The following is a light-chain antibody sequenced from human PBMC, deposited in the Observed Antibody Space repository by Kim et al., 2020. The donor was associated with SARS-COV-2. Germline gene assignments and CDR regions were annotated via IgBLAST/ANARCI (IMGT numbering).Light chain of an antibody. J-gene: IGLJ1*01. V-gene: IGLV2-14*03. CDR1: SSDVGSYNF. Sequence: HXIPISCTGTSSDVGSYNFVSWYQQHPGKAPKLMIYAVSNRPSGVSNRFSGSKSGNTASLTISGLQAEDEADYYCSSYTRSSTNYVFGTGTKVTVL. CDR3: SSYTRSSTNYV. CDR2: AVS.